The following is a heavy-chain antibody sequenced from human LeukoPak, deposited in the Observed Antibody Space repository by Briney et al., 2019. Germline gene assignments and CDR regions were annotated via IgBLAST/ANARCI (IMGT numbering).Heavy chain of an antibody. Sequence: GESLKISCKGSGYRFTSYWIGWVRQMPGKGLEWMGIIYPGDSDTRYSPSFQGQVTISADRSISTACLQWSSLKASDTAMYYCARTYIAARPGAYYYMDVWGKGTTVTVSS. CDR3: ARTYIAARPGAYYYMDV. V-gene: IGHV5-51*01. CDR1: GYRFTSYW. CDR2: IYPGDSDT. J-gene: IGHJ6*03. D-gene: IGHD6-6*01.